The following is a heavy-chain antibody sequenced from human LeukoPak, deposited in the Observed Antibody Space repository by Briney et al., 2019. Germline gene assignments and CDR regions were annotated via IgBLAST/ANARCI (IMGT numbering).Heavy chain of an antibody. Sequence: GGSLRLSCAASGFTFSSHWMHWVRQAPGKGLVWVSRINSDGSSISYADSVKGRFTISRDNAKNTLYLQLNSLRAEDTAVYYCASTRSSDFDYWGQGTLVTVSS. J-gene: IGHJ4*02. CDR2: INSDGSSI. D-gene: IGHD6-6*01. CDR3: ASTRSSDFDY. V-gene: IGHV3-74*01. CDR1: GFTFSSHW.